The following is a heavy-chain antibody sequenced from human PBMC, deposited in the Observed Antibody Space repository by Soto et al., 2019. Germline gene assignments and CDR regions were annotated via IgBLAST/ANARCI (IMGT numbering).Heavy chain of an antibody. CDR1: GYTFISHS. CDR3: ARGAFCGGAPGCRDMDV. Sequence: ASVKVSCKSSGYTFISHSITWVRQAPGQGLDWMGRISAYNGNTNYAQKLQGRVTMTTDTSTSTAYMELRSLRSDDTAVYYCARGAFCGGAPGCRDMDVWGQGITVTVSS. CDR2: ISAYNGNT. V-gene: IGHV1-18*01. J-gene: IGHJ6*02. D-gene: IGHD2-21*01.